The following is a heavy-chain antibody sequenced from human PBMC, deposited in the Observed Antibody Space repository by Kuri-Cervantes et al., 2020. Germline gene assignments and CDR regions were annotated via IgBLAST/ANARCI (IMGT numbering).Heavy chain of an antibody. V-gene: IGHV3-23*01. Sequence: GESLKISCAASGFTFSNAWMSWVRQAPGKGLEWVSAISGSGGSTYYADSVKGRFTISRDNSKNTLYLQMNSLRAEDTAVYYCAKDDYGDYVWFDYWGQGTLVTVSS. CDR1: GFTFSNAW. D-gene: IGHD4-17*01. CDR2: ISGSGGST. CDR3: AKDDYGDYVWFDY. J-gene: IGHJ4*02.